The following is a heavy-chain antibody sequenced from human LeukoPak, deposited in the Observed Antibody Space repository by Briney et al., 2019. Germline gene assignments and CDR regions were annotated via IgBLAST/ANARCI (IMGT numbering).Heavy chain of an antibody. CDR2: ISSNGGRT. CDR1: GFAFASHI. CDR3: ARGEPYYDGSGYRRLDY. J-gene: IGHJ4*02. Sequence: GGSLRLSCAASGFAFASHIMHWVRQAPGKGLEYISGISSNGGRTYYVDSVEGRFTISRDNSKNTLYLQLDSLRSEDMGVYFCARGEPYYDGSGYRRLDYWGQGTLVTVSS. V-gene: IGHV3-64*02. D-gene: IGHD3-16*01.